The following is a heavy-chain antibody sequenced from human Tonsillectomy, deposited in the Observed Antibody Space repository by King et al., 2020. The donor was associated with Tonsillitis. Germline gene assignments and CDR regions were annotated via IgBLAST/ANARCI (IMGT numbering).Heavy chain of an antibody. D-gene: IGHD1-7*01. J-gene: IGHJ4*02. CDR3: ARGEGTTGGFDY. CDR2: IYYSGTT. Sequence: VQLQESGPGLVKPSQTLSLICSVSGGSIRTGDFYWSWIRQPPGNGLEWIGYIYYSGTTYDNPSLQGRGSTAVDASKNQFSLKLRSVTAADTAVYYCARGEGTTGGFDYWGQGTLVTVSS. V-gene: IGHV4-30-4*01. CDR1: GGSIRTGDFY.